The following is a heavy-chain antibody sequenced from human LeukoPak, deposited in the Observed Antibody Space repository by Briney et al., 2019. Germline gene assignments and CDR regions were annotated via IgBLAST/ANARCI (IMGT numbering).Heavy chain of an antibody. V-gene: IGHV3-48*01. CDR1: RFTFSSYW. J-gene: IGHJ4*02. D-gene: IGHD2-2*01. CDR2: ISSRSRTI. Sequence: GGSLRLSCAASRFTFSSYWMSWVRQAPGRGLEWVSYISSRSRTIYYADSVKGRFTISRDNAKNSLSLQMNSLRAEDTAVYYCARDYDIGYRSSTSCYHFDYWGQGTLVTVSS. CDR3: ARDYDIGYRSSTSCYHFDY.